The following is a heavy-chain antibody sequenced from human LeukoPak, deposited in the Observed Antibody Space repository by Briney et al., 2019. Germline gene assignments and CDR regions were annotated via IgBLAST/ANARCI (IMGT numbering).Heavy chain of an antibody. CDR3: ARDYGSGNWFDP. CDR1: GGSISSSTYY. CDR2: ISSSGTT. V-gene: IGHV4-39*07. J-gene: IGHJ5*02. Sequence: SETLSLTCTVSGGSISSSTYYWDWIRQPPGKGLEWIATISSSGTTYYNPSLKSRVTISVDTSKNQFSLMLYSVTAADTAVYYCARDYGSGNWFDPWGQGTLVTVSS. D-gene: IGHD3-10*01.